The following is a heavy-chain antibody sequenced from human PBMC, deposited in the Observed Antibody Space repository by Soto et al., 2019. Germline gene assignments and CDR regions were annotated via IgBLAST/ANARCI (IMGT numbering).Heavy chain of an antibody. CDR3: AKAPDTAMDSGFDY. J-gene: IGHJ4*02. Sequence: GGSLRLSCAASGFTFSSYGMHWVRQAPGKGLEWVAVISYDGSNKYYADSVKGRFTISRDNSKNTLYLQMNSLRAEDTAVYYCAKAPDTAMDSGFDYWGQGTLVTVSS. D-gene: IGHD5-18*01. V-gene: IGHV3-30*18. CDR2: ISYDGSNK. CDR1: GFTFSSYG.